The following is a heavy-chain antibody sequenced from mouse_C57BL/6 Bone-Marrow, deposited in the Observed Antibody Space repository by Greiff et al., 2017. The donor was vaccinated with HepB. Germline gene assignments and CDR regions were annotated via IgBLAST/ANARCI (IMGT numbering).Heavy chain of an antibody. V-gene: IGHV5-6*02. CDR3: ARRGYYYAMDY. J-gene: IGHJ4*01. CDR1: GFTFSSYG. CDR2: ISSGGSYT. Sequence: EVKLQESGGDLVKPGGSLKLSCAASGFTFSSYGMSWVRQTPDKRLEWVATISSGGSYTYYPDSVKGRFTLSRDNAKNTLYLQMSSLKSEDTAMYYCARRGYYYAMDYWGQGTSVTVSS.